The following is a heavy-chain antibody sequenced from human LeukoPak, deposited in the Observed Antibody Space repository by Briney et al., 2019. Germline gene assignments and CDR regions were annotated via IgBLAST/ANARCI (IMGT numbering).Heavy chain of an antibody. CDR2: INHSGST. CDR1: GGSFSGYY. D-gene: IGHD6-19*01. Sequence: SETLSLTCAVYGGSFSGYYWSWIRQPPGKGLEWIGEINHSGSTNYNPSLKSRVTISVDTSKNQFSLKLSSVTAADTAVYYCARGQGIAVAGYYYYMDVWGKGTTVTVSS. J-gene: IGHJ6*03. CDR3: ARGQGIAVAGYYYYMDV. V-gene: IGHV4-34*01.